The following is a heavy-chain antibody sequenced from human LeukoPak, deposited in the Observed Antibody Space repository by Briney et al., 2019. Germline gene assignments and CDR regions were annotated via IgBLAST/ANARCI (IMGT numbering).Heavy chain of an antibody. J-gene: IGHJ4*02. CDR2: ISGSGGST. Sequence: GGSLRLSCAASGFTFSSYAMSWVRQAPGKGLEWVSAISGSGGSTYYADSVKGRFTFSRDNSKNTLYLQMNSLRAEDTAVYYCAEGRGHYSSGWYFDYWGQGTLVTVSS. CDR1: GFTFSSYA. CDR3: AEGRGHYSSGWYFDY. V-gene: IGHV3-23*01. D-gene: IGHD6-19*01.